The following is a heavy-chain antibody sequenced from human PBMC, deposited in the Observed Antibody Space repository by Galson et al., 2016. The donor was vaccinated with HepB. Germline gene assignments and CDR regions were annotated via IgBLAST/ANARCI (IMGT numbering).Heavy chain of an antibody. CDR3: ARPIAAAGNGWFDP. D-gene: IGHD6-13*01. Sequence: QSGAEVKKPGESLKISCKGSGYYFASYLIGWVRQMPGKGLEWMGIINPSDSETEYSPSFEGQVTISADKSISTAYLQWSGLQASDTAMYYCARPIAAAGNGWFDPWGQGTLVTVSS. V-gene: IGHV5-51*01. J-gene: IGHJ5*02. CDR2: INPSDSET. CDR1: GYYFASYL.